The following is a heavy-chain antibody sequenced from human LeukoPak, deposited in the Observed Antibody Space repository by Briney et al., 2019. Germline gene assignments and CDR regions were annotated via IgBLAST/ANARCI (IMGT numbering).Heavy chain of an antibody. CDR1: GGSISSSSYY. J-gene: IGHJ5*02. CDR2: IYYSGST. Sequence: SETLSLTCTVSGGSISSSSYYWGWIRQPPGKGLEWIGSIYYSGSTYYNPSLKSRVTISVDTSKNQFSLKLSSVTAADTAVYYCAGEGLTRGTDWFDPWGQGTLVTVSS. CDR3: AGEGLTRGTDWFDP. D-gene: IGHD1-14*01. V-gene: IGHV4-39*01.